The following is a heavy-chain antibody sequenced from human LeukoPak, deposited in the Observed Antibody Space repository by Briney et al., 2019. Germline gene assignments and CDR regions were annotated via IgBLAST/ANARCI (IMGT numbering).Heavy chain of an antibody. J-gene: IGHJ4*02. D-gene: IGHD5-12*01. CDR2: IKQDGSEK. CDR3: ARGWGGYSSYPPDY. Sequence: GGSLRLSCAASGFTFSSYWMSWVRQAPGKGLEWVANIKQDGSEKYYVDSVKGRFTISRDNAKNSLYLQMNSLRAEDTAVYYCARGWGGYSSYPPDYWGQGTLVTVSS. V-gene: IGHV3-7*01. CDR1: GFTFSSYW.